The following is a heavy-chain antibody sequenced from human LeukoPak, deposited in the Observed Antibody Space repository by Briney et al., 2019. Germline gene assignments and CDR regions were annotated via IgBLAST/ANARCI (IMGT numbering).Heavy chain of an antibody. D-gene: IGHD3-10*01. V-gene: IGHV1-18*01. Sequence: ASVKVSCKASGYTFTSYGISWVRQAPGQGLEWMGWISAYNGNTNYAQKLQGRVTMTTDTSTSTAYMELRSLRSDDTAVYYCARDLEGYYGSGSYGYWGQGTLVTVSS. CDR2: ISAYNGNT. CDR1: GYTFTSYG. J-gene: IGHJ4*02. CDR3: ARDLEGYYGSGSYGY.